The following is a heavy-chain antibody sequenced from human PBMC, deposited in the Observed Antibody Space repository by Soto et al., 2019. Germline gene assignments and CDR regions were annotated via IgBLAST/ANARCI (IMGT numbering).Heavy chain of an antibody. J-gene: IGHJ6*02. CDR1: GYTLTELS. CDR3: ARGNYVQDLPHYYYYGMDV. V-gene: IGHV1-24*01. CDR2: FDPEDGET. Sequence: ASVKVSCKVSGYTLTELSMHWVRQAPGKGLEWMGGFDPEDGETIYAQKFQGRVTMTEDTSTDTAYMELSSLRSEDMAVYYCARGNYVQDLPHYYYYGMDVWGQGTTVTVSS. D-gene: IGHD3-10*02.